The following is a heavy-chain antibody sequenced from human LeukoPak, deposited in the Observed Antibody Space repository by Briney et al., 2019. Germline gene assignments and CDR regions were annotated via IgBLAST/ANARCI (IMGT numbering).Heavy chain of an antibody. CDR3: ARSLAGTGAFDI. Sequence: ASVKVSCKASGGTFSSYAISWVRQAPGQGLEWMGGINPIFGTANYAQKFQGRVTITTDESTSTAYMELSSLRSEDTAVYYCARSLAGTGAFDIWGQGTMVTVSS. D-gene: IGHD6-13*01. J-gene: IGHJ3*02. CDR2: INPIFGTA. V-gene: IGHV1-69*05. CDR1: GGTFSSYA.